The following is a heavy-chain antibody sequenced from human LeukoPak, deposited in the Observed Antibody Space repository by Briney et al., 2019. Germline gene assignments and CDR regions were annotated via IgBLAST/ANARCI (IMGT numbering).Heavy chain of an antibody. V-gene: IGHV4-39*01. D-gene: IGHD3-10*01. CDR2: IYYSGST. Sequence: SETLSLTCTVSGGSISSSSYYWGWIRQPPGKGLEWIGSIYYSGSTYYNPSLKSRVTISVDTSKNQFSLKLSSVTAADTAVYYCAKVRGAKRYFDYWGQGTLVTVSS. CDR3: AKVRGAKRYFDY. CDR1: GGSISSSSYY. J-gene: IGHJ4*02.